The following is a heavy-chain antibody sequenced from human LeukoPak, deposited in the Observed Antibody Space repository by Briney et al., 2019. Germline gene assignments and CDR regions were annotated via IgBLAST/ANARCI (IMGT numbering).Heavy chain of an antibody. D-gene: IGHD3-10*01. CDR1: GFTFSSYA. V-gene: IGHV4-59*01. CDR2: IYYSGST. CDR3: AGSFGELFDY. J-gene: IGHJ4*02. Sequence: GSLRLSCAASGFTFSSYAISWIRQPPGKGLEWIGYIYYSGSTNYNPSLKSRVTISVDTSKNQFSLKLSSVTAADTAVYYCAGSFGELFDYWGQGTLVTVSS.